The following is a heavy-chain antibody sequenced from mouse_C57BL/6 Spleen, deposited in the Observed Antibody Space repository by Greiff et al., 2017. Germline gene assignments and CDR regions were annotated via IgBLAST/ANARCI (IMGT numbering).Heavy chain of an antibody. CDR1: GFNIKDDY. CDR3: TKDDYEERFAY. D-gene: IGHD2-4*01. Sequence: EVQLQQSGAELVRPGASVKLSCTASGFNIKDDYMHWVKQRPEQGLEWIGWIVPENGDTEYASKFQGKATITADTSSNTAYLQLSSLTSEDTAVYYCTKDDYEERFAYWGQGTLVTVSA. CDR2: IVPENGDT. J-gene: IGHJ3*01. V-gene: IGHV14-4*01.